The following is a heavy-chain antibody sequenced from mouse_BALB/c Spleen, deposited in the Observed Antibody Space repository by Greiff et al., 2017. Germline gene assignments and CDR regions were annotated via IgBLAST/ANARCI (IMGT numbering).Heavy chain of an antibody. CDR1: GFTFSSFG. V-gene: IGHV5-17*02. CDR3: ARGGTRY. Sequence: EVQLVESGGGLVQPGGSRKLSCAASGFTFSSFGMHWVRQAPEKGLEWVAYISSGSSTIYYADTVKGRFTISRDNPKNTLFLQMTSLRSEDTAMYYCARGGTRYWGQGTTLTVSS. CDR2: ISSGSSTI. D-gene: IGHD3-3*01. J-gene: IGHJ2*01.